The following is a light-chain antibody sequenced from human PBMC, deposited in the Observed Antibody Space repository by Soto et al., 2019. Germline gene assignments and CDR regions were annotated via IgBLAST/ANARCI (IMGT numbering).Light chain of an antibody. V-gene: IGLV2-23*02. CDR2: NVT. J-gene: IGLJ1*01. CDR1: GNAVSYQL. Sequence: QSVLTQSASVSGSPGQSITISCSGNAVSYQLVSWYQQQPGKAPKLILYNVTRRPSGVSNRFSGFKSGTTASLKITGLQAEDEADYYCCSFVGVTNDVFGNGTKLTVL. CDR3: CSFVGVTNDV.